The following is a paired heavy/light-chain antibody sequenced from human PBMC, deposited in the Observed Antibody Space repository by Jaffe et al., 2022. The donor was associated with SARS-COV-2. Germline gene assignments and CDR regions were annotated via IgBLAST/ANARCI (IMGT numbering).Heavy chain of an antibody. D-gene: IGHD3-16*02. CDR3: ARAGYDDDWYRHSFDI. CDR1: GGSISSGNFY. V-gene: IGHV4-61*02. J-gene: IGHJ3*02. Sequence: QVQLQESGPGLVKPSQTLSLTCTVSGGSISSGNFYWSWIRQPAGKGLEWIGRIYTSGTINYNPSLKSRATISVDTSKNQFSLKLTSVTAADTAVYYCARAGYDDDWYRHSFDIWGQGTMVTVSS. CDR2: IYTSGTI.
Light chain of an antibody. CDR1: SSDVGSYNF. CDR2: EVS. Sequence: QSALTQPASVSGSPGQSITISCTGTSSDVGSYNFVSWYQQHPGKAPKLMIYEVSKRPSGVSNRFSGSKSGNTASVTISGLQAEDEADYYCYSYAGSGIWVFGGGTKLTVL. J-gene: IGLJ3*02. CDR3: YSYAGSGIWV. V-gene: IGLV2-23*02.